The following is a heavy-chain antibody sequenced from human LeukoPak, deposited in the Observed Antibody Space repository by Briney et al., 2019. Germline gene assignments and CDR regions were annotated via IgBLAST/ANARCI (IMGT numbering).Heavy chain of an antibody. V-gene: IGHV1-69*13. J-gene: IGHJ4*02. Sequence: GASVTVSCKASGGTFSSYAISWVRQAPGQGLEWMGGIIPIFGTANYAQKFQGRVTITADESTSTAYMELSSLRSEDTAVYYCARGYYYGSGSSPNSFDYWGQGTLVTVSS. D-gene: IGHD3-10*01. CDR1: GGTFSSYA. CDR3: ARGYYYGSGSSPNSFDY. CDR2: IIPIFGTA.